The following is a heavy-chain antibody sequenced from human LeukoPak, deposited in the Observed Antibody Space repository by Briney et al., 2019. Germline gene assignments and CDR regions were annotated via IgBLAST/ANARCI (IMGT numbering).Heavy chain of an antibody. J-gene: IGHJ4*02. D-gene: IGHD4-11*01. CDR1: GGSITSYY. Sequence: SETLSLTCTVSGGSITSYYWHWIRQPPGKGLEWIGYIYYSGSTNYNPSLKSRVTISVDTSRNQFSLKLSSVTAADTAVYYCARDAVTVNSYYFDYWGQGTLVTVSS. V-gene: IGHV4-59*01. CDR2: IYYSGST. CDR3: ARDAVTVNSYYFDY.